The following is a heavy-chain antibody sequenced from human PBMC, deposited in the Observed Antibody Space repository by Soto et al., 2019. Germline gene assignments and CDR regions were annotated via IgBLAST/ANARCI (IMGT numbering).Heavy chain of an antibody. CDR2: IVVGSGNT. J-gene: IGHJ4*02. D-gene: IGHD3-22*01. V-gene: IGHV1-58*01. CDR3: AALMYYYDSSGYRKYYFDY. CDR1: GFTFTSSA. Sequence: SVKVSCKASGFTFTSSAVQWVRQARGQRLEWIGWIVVGSGNTNYAQKFQERVTITRDMSTSTAYMELSSLRSEDTAVYYCAALMYYYDSSGYRKYYFDYWGQGTLVTVSS.